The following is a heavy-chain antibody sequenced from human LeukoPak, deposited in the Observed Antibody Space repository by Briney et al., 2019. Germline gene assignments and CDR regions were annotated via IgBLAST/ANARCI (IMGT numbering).Heavy chain of an antibody. Sequence: AASVNVSCKASGYTFTGYYMHWARQAPGQGLEWMGRINPNSGGTNYAQKFQGRVTMTRDTSISTAYMELSRLRSDDTAVYYCARDPSITMVRGAYNWFDPWGQGTLVTVSS. CDR2: INPNSGGT. J-gene: IGHJ5*02. CDR3: ARDPSITMVRGAYNWFDP. V-gene: IGHV1-2*06. D-gene: IGHD3-10*01. CDR1: GYTFTGYY.